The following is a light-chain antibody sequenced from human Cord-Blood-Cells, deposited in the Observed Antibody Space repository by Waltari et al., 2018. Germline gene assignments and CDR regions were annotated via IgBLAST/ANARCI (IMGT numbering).Light chain of an antibody. V-gene: IGLV3-25*02. Sequence: YELTQPPSVSVSTGQTARITCSGDALPKQYAYWYQQKPGQDPVLVIFKDSSRPSGVPERFSGASTGTTATLTIIGVQAEDEADYYCQSADSSGTYVVFGGGTKLTVL. CDR3: QSADSSGTYVV. CDR1: ALPKQY. CDR2: KDS. J-gene: IGLJ2*01.